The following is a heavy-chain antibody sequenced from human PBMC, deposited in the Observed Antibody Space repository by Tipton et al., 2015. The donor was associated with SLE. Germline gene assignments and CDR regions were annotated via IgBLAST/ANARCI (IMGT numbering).Heavy chain of an antibody. CDR3: ARPQGYCSGGSCSLYWYFDL. V-gene: IGHV5-51*03. CDR2: IYPADSDT. CDR1: GYSFINYW. Sequence: QLVQSGAEVKKPGESLKISCKASGYSFINYWIGWVRQMPGKGLEWMGIIYPADSDTSYSPSFQGQVTISVDKSTNTAYLQWYSLKASDTAMYYCARPQGYCSGGSCSLYWYFDLWGRGTLVTVSS. J-gene: IGHJ2*01. D-gene: IGHD2-15*01.